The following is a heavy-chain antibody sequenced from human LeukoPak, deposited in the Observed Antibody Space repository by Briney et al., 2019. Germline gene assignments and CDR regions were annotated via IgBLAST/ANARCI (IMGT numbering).Heavy chain of an antibody. J-gene: IGHJ5*02. CDR3: ARAAHNASGYFYRPNWFDP. D-gene: IGHD3-10*01. Sequence: PSETLSLTCTVSGGSISSYYWNWVRQPPGKGLEWIGDIYSSGSTDYNPSLKSRVTISVDTSKFQFSLRLNSVTAADTAVYYCARAAHNASGYFYRPNWFDPWGQGTLVTVSS. CDR1: GGSISSYY. V-gene: IGHV4-59*01. CDR2: IYSSGST.